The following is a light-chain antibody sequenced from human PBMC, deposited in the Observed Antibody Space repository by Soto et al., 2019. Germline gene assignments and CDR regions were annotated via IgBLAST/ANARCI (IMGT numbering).Light chain of an antibody. CDR2: DVS. Sequence: QSVLTQPASVSGSPGQSITISCTGNRSDVGGYNYVSWYQQHPGKAPKLMIYDVSNRPSGVSNRFSGSKSGNTASLTISGLQAEDEADYYCSSYTSSSTPYVFGTGTNVTVL. CDR1: RSDVGGYNY. CDR3: SSYTSSSTPYV. V-gene: IGLV2-14*01. J-gene: IGLJ1*01.